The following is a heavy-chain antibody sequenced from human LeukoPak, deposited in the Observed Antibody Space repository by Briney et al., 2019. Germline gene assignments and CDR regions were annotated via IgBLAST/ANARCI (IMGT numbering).Heavy chain of an antibody. Sequence: ASVKVSCKASGYTFTGYYMHWVRQAPGQGLEWTGWINPNSGGTNYAQKFQGRVTMTRDTSISTAYMELSRLRSDDTAVYYCARVGDFWSGYYQTYYYYMDVWGKGTTVTVSS. J-gene: IGHJ6*03. V-gene: IGHV1-2*02. CDR2: INPNSGGT. D-gene: IGHD3-3*01. CDR3: ARVGDFWSGYYQTYYYYMDV. CDR1: GYTFTGYY.